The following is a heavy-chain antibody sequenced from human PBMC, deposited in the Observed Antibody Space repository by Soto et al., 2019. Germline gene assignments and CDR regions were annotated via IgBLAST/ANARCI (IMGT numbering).Heavy chain of an antibody. D-gene: IGHD3-22*01. CDR2: IYYSGST. Sequence: SETLSLTCTVSGGSISSSSYYWGWIRQPPGKGLEWIGSIYYSGSTYYNPSLKSRVTISVDTSKNQFSLKLSSVTAADTAVYYCARQSYYDSSGYPDYWGQGTLVTV. CDR3: ARQSYYDSSGYPDY. V-gene: IGHV4-39*01. J-gene: IGHJ4*02. CDR1: GGSISSSSYY.